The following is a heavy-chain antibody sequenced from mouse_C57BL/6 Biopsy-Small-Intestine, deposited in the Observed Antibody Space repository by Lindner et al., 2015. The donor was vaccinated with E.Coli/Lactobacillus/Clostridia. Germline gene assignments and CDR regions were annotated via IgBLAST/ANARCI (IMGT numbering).Heavy chain of an antibody. CDR3: AKHDSDYFDY. D-gene: IGHD2-4*01. Sequence: VQLQESGPVLVAPSESLSITCIVPGFSLTSYGVHWVRQPPGKGLEWLGVIWAGGSTNYNSALMSRLSISKDNSKSQVFLKMNSLQTDDTAIYYCAKHDSDYFDYWGQGTTLTVSS. J-gene: IGHJ2*01. CDR1: GFSLTSYG. CDR2: IWAGGST. V-gene: IGHV2-9*01.